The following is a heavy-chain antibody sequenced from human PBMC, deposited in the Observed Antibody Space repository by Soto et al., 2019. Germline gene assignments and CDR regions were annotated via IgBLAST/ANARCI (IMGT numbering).Heavy chain of an antibody. CDR3: ARDRTAAGPSNWFDP. Sequence: SETLSLTCTVSGGSISYYYWSWIRQPAGKGLEWIGRIYPSGSTNYNPSLKGQVTMSVDTSNNQFSLNLGSVTAADTAVYYCARDRTAAGPSNWFDPWGQGTLVTVSS. CDR1: GGSISYYY. D-gene: IGHD6-13*01. J-gene: IGHJ5*02. CDR2: IYPSGST. V-gene: IGHV4-4*07.